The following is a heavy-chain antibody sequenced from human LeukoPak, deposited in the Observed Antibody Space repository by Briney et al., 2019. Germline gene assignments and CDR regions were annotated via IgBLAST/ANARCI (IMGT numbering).Heavy chain of an antibody. V-gene: IGHV5-51*01. D-gene: IGHD4-17*01. J-gene: IGHJ4*02. CDR3: ARHVSWGYGDYVDC. Sequence: GESLKISYKGSGYSFSSYWIGWVRQMPGKGLEWMGIIFPGDSDTRYSPSFQGQVTISADKSISTAYLRWSSLKASDTAMYYCARHVSWGYGDYVDCWGQGILVTVSS. CDR2: IFPGDSDT. CDR1: GYSFSSYW.